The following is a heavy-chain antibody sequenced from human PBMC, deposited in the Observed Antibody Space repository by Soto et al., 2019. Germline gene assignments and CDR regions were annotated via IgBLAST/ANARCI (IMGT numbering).Heavy chain of an antibody. Sequence: QVQLVESGGDVVQPGRSLRLSCAASGFTFSSYGMHWVRQAPGKGLEWVAVIWYDGSNKYYADSVKGRFTISRDNYRNTLYLQMNSLRAEDTAVYYCAREKGREMATDKLYYWGQGTLVTVSS. J-gene: IGHJ4*02. CDR3: AREKGREMATDKLYY. D-gene: IGHD5-12*01. CDR1: GFTFSSYG. V-gene: IGHV3-33*01. CDR2: IWYDGSNK.